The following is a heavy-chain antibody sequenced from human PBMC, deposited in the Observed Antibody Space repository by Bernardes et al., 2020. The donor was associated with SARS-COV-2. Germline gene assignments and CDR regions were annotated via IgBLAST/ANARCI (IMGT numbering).Heavy chain of an antibody. J-gene: IGHJ5*02. CDR1: GFTFSSYW. Sequence: GWSLRLSCAASGFTFSSYWMHWVRQAPGKGLVWVSRINSDGSSTSYADSVKGRFTISRDNAKNTLYLQMNSLRAEDTAVYYCASLGSRDCSSTSCYTWWFDPWGQGTLVTVSS. V-gene: IGHV3-74*01. CDR3: ASLGSRDCSSTSCYTWWFDP. CDR2: INSDGSST. D-gene: IGHD2-2*02.